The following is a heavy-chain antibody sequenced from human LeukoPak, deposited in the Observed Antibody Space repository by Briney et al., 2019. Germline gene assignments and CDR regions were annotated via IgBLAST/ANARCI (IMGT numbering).Heavy chain of an antibody. D-gene: IGHD2-8*02. CDR2: VDGGGGGT. CDR1: GFTLSSYA. J-gene: IGHJ4*02. V-gene: IGHV3-23*01. CDR3: AKTGAPLRFDY. Sequence: GGSLRLSCAASGFTLSSYAMTWVRQAPGRGLEWVSSVDGGGGGTYYADSVKGRFTISRDNSKDTLYLQMNGLRAEDTAVYYCAKTGAPLRFDYWGQGTLVTVSS.